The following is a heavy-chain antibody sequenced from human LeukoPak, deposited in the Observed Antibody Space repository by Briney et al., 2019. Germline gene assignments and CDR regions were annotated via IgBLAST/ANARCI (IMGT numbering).Heavy chain of an antibody. J-gene: IGHJ4*02. CDR2: INSDGTST. V-gene: IGHV3-74*03. CDR3: ARTNDDYAAFDY. CDR1: GFIFSSYG. D-gene: IGHD4-17*01. Sequence: PGRSLRLSCAASGFIFSSYGMHWVRQAPGKGLAWVSRINSDGTSTTYADSVKGRVTISRDNAKSTLYLQMNSLRAEDTAVYYCARTNDDYAAFDYWGRGTLVTVSS.